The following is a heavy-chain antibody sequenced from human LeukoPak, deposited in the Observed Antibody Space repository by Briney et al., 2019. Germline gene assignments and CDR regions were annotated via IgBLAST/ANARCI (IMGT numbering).Heavy chain of an antibody. D-gene: IGHD3-10*01. V-gene: IGHV3-23*01. CDR2: ISGSGGST. CDR3: AKAQRITPYYFDY. CDR1: GFTFSSYA. Sequence: PGGSLRLSCAASGFTFSSYAMSWVRQAPGKGLEWVSAISGSGGSTYYADSVKGRFTISRENSKNTLYLQMNSLRAEDTAVYYCAKAQRITPYYFDYWGQGTLVTVSS. J-gene: IGHJ4*02.